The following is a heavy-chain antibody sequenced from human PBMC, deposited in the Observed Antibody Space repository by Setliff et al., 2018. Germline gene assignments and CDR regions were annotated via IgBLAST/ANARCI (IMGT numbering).Heavy chain of an antibody. CDR2: IYSSGSS. CDR1: GGSISSDY. CDR3: ARAAKYDSSGYYGFWFDP. V-gene: IGHV4-59*01. J-gene: IGHJ5*02. D-gene: IGHD3-22*01. Sequence: SETLSLTCTVSGGSISSDYWSWIRQSPGKGLEWIGYIYSSGSSNYNPSLKSRVTISVDTSKNQFSLRLSSVTAADTAVYYCARAAKYDSSGYYGFWFDPWGQGNLVTVSS.